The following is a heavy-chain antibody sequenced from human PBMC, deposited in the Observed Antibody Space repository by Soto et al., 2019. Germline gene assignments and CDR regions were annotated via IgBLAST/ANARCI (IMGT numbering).Heavy chain of an antibody. J-gene: IGHJ6*02. D-gene: IGHD1-26*01. CDR1: GDSIGTYN. V-gene: IGHV4-59*08. CDR2: IYSNGGT. CDR3: VRQGIGALHGLVDV. Sequence: QVQLQASGPGLVKPSDTLSLTCTVSGDSIGTYNWGWIRQPPGKRREWIGYIYSNGGTSYNPALKSRVTISAATSTKQFSLRLSSVTAADTAVYYCVRQGIGALHGLVDVWGQGTTVTVSS.